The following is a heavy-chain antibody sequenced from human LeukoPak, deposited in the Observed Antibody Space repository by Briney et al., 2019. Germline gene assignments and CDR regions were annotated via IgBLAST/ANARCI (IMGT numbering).Heavy chain of an antibody. J-gene: IGHJ4*02. CDR3: ARAGVVEMATIGFDY. D-gene: IGHD5-24*01. CDR2: INAGTGQT. V-gene: IGHV1-3*01. Sequence: GASVKVSCKASGYTFSSYAIHWVRQAPGQRLEWIGWINAGTGQTKYSQKFQRRVTITRDTSASTAYMELSSLRPEDTAVYSCARAGVVEMATIGFDYWGLGTLVTVSS. CDR1: GYTFSSYA.